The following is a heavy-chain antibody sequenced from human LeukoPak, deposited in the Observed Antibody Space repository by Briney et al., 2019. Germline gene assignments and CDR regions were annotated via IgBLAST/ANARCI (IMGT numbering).Heavy chain of an antibody. V-gene: IGHV3-21*01. CDR1: GFTSSSYS. Sequence: GGSLRLSCAASGFTSSSYSMNWVRQAPGKGLEWVSSISSSSSYIYYADSVKGRFTISRDNAKNSLYLQMNSLRAEDTAVYYCARENDTASFDYWGQGTLVTVSS. D-gene: IGHD5-18*01. CDR2: ISSSSSYI. J-gene: IGHJ4*02. CDR3: ARENDTASFDY.